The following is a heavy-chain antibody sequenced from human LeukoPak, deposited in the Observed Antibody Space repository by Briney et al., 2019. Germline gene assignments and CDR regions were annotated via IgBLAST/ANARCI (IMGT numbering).Heavy chain of an antibody. CDR2: IYYSGTT. CDR3: ARKGSGYCSSTSCYYYYMDV. Sequence: KTSETLSLTCSVSGGSISSRSHYWGWIRQSPGKGLEWIGTIYYSGTTFYNPSLQSRVSISVDTSRNQFSLRLNSVTAADTAVYYCARKGSGYCSSTSCYYYYMDVWGKGTTVTVSS. J-gene: IGHJ6*03. D-gene: IGHD2-2*03. V-gene: IGHV4-39*01. CDR1: GGSISSRSHY.